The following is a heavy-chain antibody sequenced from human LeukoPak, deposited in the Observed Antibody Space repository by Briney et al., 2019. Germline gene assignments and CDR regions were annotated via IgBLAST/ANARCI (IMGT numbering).Heavy chain of an antibody. CDR3: ARQWPGAITTIDY. J-gene: IGHJ4*02. Sequence: GESLKISCKGSGYSFTSYWIGWVRQMPGKGLEWMGIIYPGDSDTRSSPPFQGQVTISADKSISTAYLQWSSLKASDTAMYYCARQWPGAITTIDYWGQGPLVTVSS. CDR2: IYPGDSDT. CDR1: GYSFTSYW. D-gene: IGHD3-22*01. V-gene: IGHV5-51*01.